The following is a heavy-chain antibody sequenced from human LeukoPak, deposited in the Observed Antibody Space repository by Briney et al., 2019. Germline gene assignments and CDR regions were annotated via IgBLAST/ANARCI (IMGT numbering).Heavy chain of an antibody. Sequence: ASLKVSCKSFGFTFTNYLLHSVRPAPQQSREWVGRIAPRVDTTNYAQKFRGRVTMTRDTSTSTVYMELSSLRSDDTAIYYCVREESGGYFDYWGQGTLVTVSS. D-gene: IGHD2-8*02. V-gene: IGHV1-46*01. CDR2: IAPRVDTT. J-gene: IGHJ4*02. CDR1: GFTFTNYL. CDR3: VREESGGYFDY.